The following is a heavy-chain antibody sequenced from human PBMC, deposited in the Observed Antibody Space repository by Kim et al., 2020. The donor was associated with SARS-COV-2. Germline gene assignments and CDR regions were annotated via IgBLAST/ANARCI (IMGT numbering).Heavy chain of an antibody. D-gene: IGHD3-22*01. Sequence: SETLSLTCTVSGGSISSSSYYWGWIRQPPGKGLEWIGSIYYSGSTYYNPSLKSRVTISVDTSKNQFSLKLSSVTAADTAVYYCARIPGALDCYDSSGYYYYWGQGTLVTVSS. CDR3: ARIPGALDCYDSSGYYYY. CDR2: IYYSGST. CDR1: GGSISSSSYY. V-gene: IGHV4-39*01. J-gene: IGHJ4*02.